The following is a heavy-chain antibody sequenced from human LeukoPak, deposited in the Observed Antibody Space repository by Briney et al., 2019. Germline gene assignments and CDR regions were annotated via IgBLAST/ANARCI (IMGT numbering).Heavy chain of an antibody. CDR3: ARDGGSFRRPFDY. V-gene: IGHV3-53*01. D-gene: IGHD1-26*01. J-gene: IGHJ4*02. Sequence: GGSLRLSCAASGFTVSNYYMSWVRQAPGKGLEWVSIIYSGGTTYYADSVKGRFTVSRDHSKNTLYLQMSSLRAEDTATYYCARDGGSFRRPFDYWGQGTLVTVSS. CDR2: IYSGGTT. CDR1: GFTVSNYY.